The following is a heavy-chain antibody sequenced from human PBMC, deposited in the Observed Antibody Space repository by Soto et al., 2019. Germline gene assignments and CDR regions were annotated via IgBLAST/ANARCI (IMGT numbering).Heavy chain of an antibody. CDR2: IIPILGIA. D-gene: IGHD1-26*01. CDR1: GGTFSSYT. CDR3: ATDSQWELKHDAFDI. V-gene: IGHV1-69*04. Sequence: SVKVSCKASGGTFSSYTISWVRQAPGQGLEWMGRIIPILGIANYAQKFQGRVTITADKSTSTAYMELSSLRSEDTAVYYCATDSQWELKHDAFDIWGQGTMVTVSS. J-gene: IGHJ3*02.